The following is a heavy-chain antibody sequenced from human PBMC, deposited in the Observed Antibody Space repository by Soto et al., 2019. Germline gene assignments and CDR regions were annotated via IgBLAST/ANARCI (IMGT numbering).Heavy chain of an antibody. J-gene: IGHJ4*02. CDR2: ISNDGNRK. D-gene: IGHD7-27*01. CDR1: RFSFSDYA. Sequence: QVQLVESGGGVVQPGGSLRLSCAASRFSFSDYAMHWVRQAPGKGLEWVAVISNDGNRKYYADSVKGRFTISRDNSKDTLYLQMNGLRPEDTAVFYCVRYLGGDTPPFDYWGQGALVTVSS. CDR3: VRYLGGDTPPFDY. V-gene: IGHV3-30-3*01.